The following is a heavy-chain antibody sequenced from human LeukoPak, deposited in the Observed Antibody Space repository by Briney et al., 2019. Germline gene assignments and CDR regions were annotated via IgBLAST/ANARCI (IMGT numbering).Heavy chain of an antibody. Sequence: GESLKISCKGSGYSFTSYWIGWVRQMPGKGLEWMGIIYPGDSDTRCSPSFQGQVTISADKSISTAYLQWSSLKASDTAMYYCARAHSSGYYHMAFDIWGQGTMVTVSS. D-gene: IGHD3-22*01. V-gene: IGHV5-51*01. CDR1: GYSFTSYW. CDR3: ARAHSSGYYHMAFDI. CDR2: IYPGDSDT. J-gene: IGHJ3*02.